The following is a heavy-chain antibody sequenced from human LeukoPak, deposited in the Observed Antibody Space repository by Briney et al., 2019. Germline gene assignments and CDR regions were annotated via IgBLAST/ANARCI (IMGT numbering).Heavy chain of an antibody. V-gene: IGHV3-7*01. CDR2: IKQDGSEK. J-gene: IGHJ4*02. Sequence: LPGGSLRLSCAASGFTFSSYWMSWVRQAPGKGLEWVANIKQDGSEKYYVDSVKGRFTISRDNAKNSLYLQMNSLRAEDTAVYYCARLGDCGGDCYHRGGAPDYWGQGTLVTISS. CDR3: ARLGDCGGDCYHRGGAPDY. D-gene: IGHD2-21*02. CDR1: GFTFSSYW.